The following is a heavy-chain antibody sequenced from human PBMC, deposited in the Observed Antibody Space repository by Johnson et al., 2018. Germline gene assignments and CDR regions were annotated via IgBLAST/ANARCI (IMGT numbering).Heavy chain of an antibody. D-gene: IGHD1-7*01. CDR1: GFTFSSYG. CDR3: AKDQLELQGGVGFDS. Sequence: VQLLESGGGVVQPGRSLRLSCAASGFTFSSYGMHWVRQAPGKGLEWVAVISYDGSNKYYADSVKGRFTISKDNSKNTLYLQKNSLGDEDTAVYYCAKDQLELQGGVGFDSWGQGTMVTVSS. V-gene: IGHV3-30*18. CDR2: ISYDGSNK. J-gene: IGHJ3*02.